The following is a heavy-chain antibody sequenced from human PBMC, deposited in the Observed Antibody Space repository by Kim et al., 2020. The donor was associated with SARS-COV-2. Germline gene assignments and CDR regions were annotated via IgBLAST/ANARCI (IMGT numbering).Heavy chain of an antibody. CDR2: ISSSGSTI. Sequence: GGSLRLSCAASGFTFSSYEMNWVRQAPGKGLEWVSYISSSGSTIYYADSVKGRFTISRDNAKNSLYLQMNSLRAEDTAVYYCARGTVVAPYGMDVWGQGTTVTVAS. V-gene: IGHV3-48*03. CDR3: ARGTVVAPYGMDV. CDR1: GFTFSSYE. D-gene: IGHD2-15*01. J-gene: IGHJ6*02.